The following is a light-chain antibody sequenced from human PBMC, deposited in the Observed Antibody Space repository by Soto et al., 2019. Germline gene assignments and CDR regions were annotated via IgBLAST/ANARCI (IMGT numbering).Light chain of an antibody. CDR2: AAS. CDR3: LQHNSYHIT. V-gene: IGKV1-17*02. CDR1: QGIRND. Sequence: DMQMIQCPSSLSASVGDRVTITCRASQGIRNDLGWYQQKPVNAPKRLIYAASSLQSWVPSRFSGSGSGTEFTLTISKLQPEDFAPYYCLQHNSYHITFGGGTKVHXK. J-gene: IGKJ4*01.